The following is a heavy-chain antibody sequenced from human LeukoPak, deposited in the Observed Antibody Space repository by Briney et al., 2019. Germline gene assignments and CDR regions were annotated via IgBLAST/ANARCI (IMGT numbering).Heavy chain of an antibody. V-gene: IGHV4-39*01. CDR1: GGSISSSSYY. J-gene: IGHJ2*01. D-gene: IGHD6-6*01. Sequence: SETLSLTCTVSGGSISSSSYYWGWIRQPPGKGLDWIGSIYYSGSTYYNPSLKSRVTISVDTSKNQFSLKLSSVTAADTAVYYCAGRGIAAPPPYWYFDLWGRGTLVTVSS. CDR2: IYYSGST. CDR3: AGRGIAAPPPYWYFDL.